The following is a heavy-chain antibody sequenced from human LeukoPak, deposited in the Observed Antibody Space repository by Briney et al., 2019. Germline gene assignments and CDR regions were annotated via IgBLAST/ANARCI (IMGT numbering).Heavy chain of an antibody. J-gene: IGHJ4*02. CDR1: GFTFSSYG. CDR3: ARDPSWYSSSSNFDY. D-gene: IGHD6-6*01. CDR2: ISYDGSNK. Sequence: GGSLRLSCAASGFTFSSYGMHWVRQAPGKGLEWVAVISYDGSNKYYADSVKGRFTISRDNSKNTLYLQMNSLRAEDTAVYYCARDPSWYSSSSNFDYWGQGTLVTVSS. V-gene: IGHV3-30*03.